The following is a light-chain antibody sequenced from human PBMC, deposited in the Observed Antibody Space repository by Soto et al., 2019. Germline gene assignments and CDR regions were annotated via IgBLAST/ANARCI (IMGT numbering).Light chain of an antibody. CDR3: SSYAGSNNLGV. CDR2: EVS. V-gene: IGLV2-8*01. J-gene: IGLJ3*02. Sequence: QSALTQPPSASGSPGQSVTISCTGTSSDIGGYNYVSWYQQHPGKAPKVMIYEVSKRPSGVPDRFSGSKSGNTASLTVSGLQPEDEADYYRSSYAGSNNLGVFGGGTQLTVL. CDR1: SSDIGGYNY.